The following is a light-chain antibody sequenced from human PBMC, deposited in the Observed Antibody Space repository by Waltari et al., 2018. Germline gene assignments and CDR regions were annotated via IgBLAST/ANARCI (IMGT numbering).Light chain of an antibody. CDR3: SSYTSIKTPYVV. Sequence: QSALTQPASVSGSPGQSITISCTGTTRDVGRYNYVSWYQCHPGKAPELIIYEVTNRPPGVSDRFSGSKSGNTASLSISELQPEDEADYYCSSYTSIKTPYVVFGGGTKVTVL. J-gene: IGLJ2*01. CDR2: EVT. CDR1: TRDVGRYNY. V-gene: IGLV2-14*01.